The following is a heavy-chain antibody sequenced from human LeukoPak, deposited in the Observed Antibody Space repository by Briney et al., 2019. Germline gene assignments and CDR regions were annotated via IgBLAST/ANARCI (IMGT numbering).Heavy chain of an antibody. Sequence: GGSLRLSCGASGFNFSTYALSWVRQAPGKGLEWLSSISASATTTYYADSVKGRFTTSRHNSKNTVYLQMNSLRAEDTAVYYCAKDHRWWELFYDSWGQGPLVTVSS. V-gene: IGHV3-23*01. D-gene: IGHD3-16*01. CDR1: GFNFSTYA. CDR2: ISASATTT. J-gene: IGHJ4*02. CDR3: AKDHRWWELFYDS.